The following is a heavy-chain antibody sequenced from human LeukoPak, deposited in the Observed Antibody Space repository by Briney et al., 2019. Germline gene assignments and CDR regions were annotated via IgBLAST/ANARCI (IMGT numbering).Heavy chain of an antibody. CDR1: GYTFTSYG. CDR2: ISAYNGNT. CDR3: ARDPRITIFGVVRPYGMDV. Sequence: ASVKVSCKASGYTFTSYGISWVRQAPGQGLEWMGWISAYNGNTNYAQKLQGRVTMTTDTSTSTAYMELRSLRSHDTAVYYCARDPRITIFGVVRPYGMDVWGQGTTVTVSS. D-gene: IGHD3-3*01. V-gene: IGHV1-18*01. J-gene: IGHJ6*02.